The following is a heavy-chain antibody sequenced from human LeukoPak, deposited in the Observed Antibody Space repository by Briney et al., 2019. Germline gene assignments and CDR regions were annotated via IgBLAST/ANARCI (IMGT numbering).Heavy chain of an antibody. J-gene: IGHJ4*02. Sequence: PSETLSLTCTVSGGSISSSSYYWGWIRQPPGTGLEWIGSIYYSGSTYYNPSLKSRVTISVDTSKNQFSLKLSSVTAADTAVYYCARRYYDFWSGYYSSPYYFDYWGQGTLVTVSS. CDR1: GGSISSSSYY. CDR3: ARRYYDFWSGYYSSPYYFDY. CDR2: IYYSGST. D-gene: IGHD3-3*01. V-gene: IGHV4-39*01.